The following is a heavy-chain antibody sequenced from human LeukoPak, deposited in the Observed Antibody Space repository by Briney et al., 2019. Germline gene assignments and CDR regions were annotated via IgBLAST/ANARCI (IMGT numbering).Heavy chain of an antibody. J-gene: IGHJ4*02. D-gene: IGHD4-23*01. CDR2: IYSGGSI. Sequence: GGSLRLSCAASGFTVSGNYMSWVRQAPGKGLEWVSVIYSGGSIYYADSVKGRFIISRDNSKNTLYLHMNSLRAEDTAVYYCAGGDITVVGYFDYWGQGTLVTVSS. CDR3: AGGDITVVGYFDY. CDR1: GFTVSGNY. V-gene: IGHV3-66*01.